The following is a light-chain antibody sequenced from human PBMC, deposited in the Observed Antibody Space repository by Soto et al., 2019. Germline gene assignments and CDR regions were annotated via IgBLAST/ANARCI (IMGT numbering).Light chain of an antibody. CDR2: GAS. V-gene: IGKV3-20*01. CDR1: QIVVSN. CDR3: QQYGSSPPT. J-gene: IGKJ1*01. Sequence: EIVLTQSPGTLSVSPGERATLSCRASQIVVSNLAWYQQKPGQAPRLLIYGASSMATGIPDRFSGSGSGTDFTLTISRLEPEDFAVHYCQQYGSSPPTFGQGTRWIS.